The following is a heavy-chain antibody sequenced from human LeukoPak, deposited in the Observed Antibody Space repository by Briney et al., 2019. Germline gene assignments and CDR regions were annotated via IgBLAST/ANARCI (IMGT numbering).Heavy chain of an antibody. V-gene: IGHV1-18*01. Sequence: ASVKVSCKTSGYTFTSYGINWVRHAPGQGLEWMGWISAYNGNTKYAQKLQGRVTMTTDTSTSTAYMELKSLRSDDTAVYCCARAASRSGWTYYYDSSGYYYYFDYWGQGTRVTVSS. D-gene: IGHD3-22*01. CDR3: ARAASRSGWTYYYDSSGYYYYFDY. CDR2: ISAYNGNT. CDR1: GYTFTSYG. J-gene: IGHJ4*02.